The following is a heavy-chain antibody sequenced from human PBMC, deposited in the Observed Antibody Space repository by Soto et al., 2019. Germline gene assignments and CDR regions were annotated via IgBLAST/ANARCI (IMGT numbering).Heavy chain of an antibody. V-gene: IGHV1-2*02. J-gene: IGHJ5*02. CDR1: GYTFTGYF. D-gene: IGHD3-3*01. CDR3: ARGGGTILAPLP. Sequence: QVQLVQSGAEVKKPGASVKVSCKASGYTFTGYFMHWVRQAPGQGLEWMGWINPNSGATKYAQKFQGRVTLSRDTSISTACMELSGLRSDDTAVYYCARGGGTILAPLPWGQGTLVTVSS. CDR2: INPNSGAT.